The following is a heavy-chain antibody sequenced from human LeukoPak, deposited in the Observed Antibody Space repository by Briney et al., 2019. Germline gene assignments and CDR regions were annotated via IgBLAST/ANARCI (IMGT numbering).Heavy chain of an antibody. V-gene: IGHV3-53*01. CDR3: ARVWEISFDS. CDR2: MYSGGDT. Sequence: GGSLRLSCAASGFTVSSNHMSWVRQAPGKGLECVSVMYSGGDTYYADSVKGRFTFSRDNSKNTLHLQMNSLRAEDTAVYYCARVWEISFDSWGQGSLVTDSA. CDR1: GFTVSSNH. J-gene: IGHJ4*02. D-gene: IGHD3-16*02.